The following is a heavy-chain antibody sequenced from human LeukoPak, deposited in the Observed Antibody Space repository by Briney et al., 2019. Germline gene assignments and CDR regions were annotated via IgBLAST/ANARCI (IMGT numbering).Heavy chain of an antibody. V-gene: IGHV4-30-4*08. CDR3: ASTTIFGVVTDDNWFDP. CDR2: IYYSGST. Sequence: SETLSLTRTVSGGSISSGDYYWSWIRQPPGKGLEWIGYIYYSGSTYYNPSLKSRVTISVDTSKNQFSLKLSSVTAADTAVYYCASTTIFGVVTDDNWFDPWGQGTLVTVSS. J-gene: IGHJ5*02. D-gene: IGHD3-3*01. CDR1: GGSISSGDYY.